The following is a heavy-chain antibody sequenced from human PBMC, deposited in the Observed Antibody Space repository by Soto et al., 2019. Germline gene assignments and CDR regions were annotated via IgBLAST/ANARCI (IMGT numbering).Heavy chain of an antibody. CDR3: ERMTSGLYGDYYFDY. D-gene: IGHD4-17*01. V-gene: IGHV4-59*01. CDR2: IYYSGST. CDR1: GVSISSYY. J-gene: IGHJ4*02. Sequence: ETLSPTCPVSGVSISSYYWSWIRQPPGKGLEWIGYIYYSGSTNYNPSLKSLVTISLDTSRNQFSLKLSSVAAADTAVYYCERMTSGLYGDYYFDYWGQGTLVTVYS.